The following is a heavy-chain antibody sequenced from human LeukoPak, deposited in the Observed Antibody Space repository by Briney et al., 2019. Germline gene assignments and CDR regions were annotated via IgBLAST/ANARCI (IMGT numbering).Heavy chain of an antibody. CDR1: GGTFSSYA. V-gene: IGHV1-69*13. Sequence: SVKVSCKASGGTFSSYAISWVRQAPGQGLEWMGGIIPIIGTANYAQKFQGRVTITADESTSTAYMELSSLRSEDTAVYYCARALGGFGDLLSYYYYGMDVWGQGTTVTVSS. CDR2: IIPIIGTA. CDR3: ARALGGFGDLLSYYYYGMDV. J-gene: IGHJ6*02. D-gene: IGHD3-10*01.